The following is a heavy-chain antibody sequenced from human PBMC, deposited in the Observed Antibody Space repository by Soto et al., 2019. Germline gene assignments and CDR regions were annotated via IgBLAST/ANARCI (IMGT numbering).Heavy chain of an antibody. CDR1: GCMFSNHG. CDR2: IWSDGNNR. CDR3: VRGDNWNDEASDY. J-gene: IGHJ4*02. D-gene: IGHD1-1*01. V-gene: IGHV3-33*01. Sequence: PGGSLRLSCAASGCMFSNHGMHWVRQAPGKGLEWVAVIWSDGNNRYYADSVKGRFTISRDNSKNTVYLQMNSLRAEDTAVYYCVRGDNWNDEASDYWGQGTLVTVSS.